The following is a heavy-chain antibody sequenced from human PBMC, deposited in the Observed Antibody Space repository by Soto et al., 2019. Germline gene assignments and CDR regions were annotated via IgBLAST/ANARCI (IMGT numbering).Heavy chain of an antibody. V-gene: IGHV3-15*01. CDR3: TTDCLSAGYCGNDY. CDR2: IKSKIDGGTT. D-gene: IGHD2-21*01. Sequence: EVQLVESGGGLVKPGGSLRLSCAASGFTFSNAWMSWVRQAPGKGLEWVGRIKSKIDGGTTDYAAPVKGRFTISREDSKNMLYLQMNSLKTEDTAVYYCTTDCLSAGYCGNDYWGQGTLVTVSS. CDR1: GFTFSNAW. J-gene: IGHJ4*02.